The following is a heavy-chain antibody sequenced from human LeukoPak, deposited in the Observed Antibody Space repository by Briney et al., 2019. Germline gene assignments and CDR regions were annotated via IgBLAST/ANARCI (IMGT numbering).Heavy chain of an antibody. V-gene: IGHV3-21*01. CDR1: GFTFSSYS. J-gene: IGHJ5*02. Sequence: GGSLRLSCAASGFTFSSYSMNWVRQAPGKGLEWVSSISSSSSYIYYAESVKGRFTISRDNAKNSLYLQMNSLRAEDTAVYYCARAGYNWKEFDWFDPWGQGTLVTVSS. D-gene: IGHD1-20*01. CDR2: ISSSSSYI. CDR3: ARAGYNWKEFDWFDP.